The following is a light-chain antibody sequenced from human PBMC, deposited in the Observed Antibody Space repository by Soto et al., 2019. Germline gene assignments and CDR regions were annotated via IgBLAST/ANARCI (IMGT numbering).Light chain of an antibody. Sequence: IQMTQSPSTLSASVGDRVTITCRASQSISSWLAWYQQKPGRAPKLLIYQASSSEIGVPSRFSGSGSGTELTLTVSSLQPDDIATYYCQYYKESSTFGQGTRLQI. CDR2: QAS. CDR3: QYYKESST. CDR1: QSISSW. J-gene: IGKJ1*01. V-gene: IGKV1-5*03.